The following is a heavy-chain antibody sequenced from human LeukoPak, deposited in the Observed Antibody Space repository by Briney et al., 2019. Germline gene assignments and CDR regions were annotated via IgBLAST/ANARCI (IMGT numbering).Heavy chain of an antibody. CDR3: ARDNSVRDEAWWFNP. CDR2: ISPSGGST. CDR1: GYTFTGYW. V-gene: IGHV1-46*01. J-gene: IGHJ5*02. D-gene: IGHD5-24*01. Sequence: ASVKVSCKAFGYTFTGYWMHWVRHAPGQGPERMGVISPSGGSTIYAQKFKGRVTLTRDMSTSTDYLELSSLRSEDTAVYYCARDNSVRDEAWWFNPWGQGTLVTVSS.